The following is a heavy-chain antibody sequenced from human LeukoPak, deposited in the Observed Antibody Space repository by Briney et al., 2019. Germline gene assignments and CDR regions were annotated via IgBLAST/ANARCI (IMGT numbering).Heavy chain of an antibody. Sequence: PGGSLRLSCAASGFTFSDYNMRWIRQAPGKGPEWVANIRQDESERYLADSVKGRFTISRDNAKKSVYLHMSSLRAEDTALYYCARLSAYYYGSYFYYYMDVWGKGTTVTVSS. CDR2: IRQDESER. J-gene: IGHJ6*03. D-gene: IGHD3-10*01. CDR3: ARLSAYYYGSYFYYYMDV. V-gene: IGHV3-7*01. CDR1: GFTFSDYN.